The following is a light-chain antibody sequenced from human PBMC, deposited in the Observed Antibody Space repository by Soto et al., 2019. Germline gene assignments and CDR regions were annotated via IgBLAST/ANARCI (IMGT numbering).Light chain of an antibody. Sequence: QSALTQPPSVSGAPGQRVTISCTGSSSNIGAGYDVHWYQQLPGTAPKLLFYGNSNRPSGVPDRFSGSKSGTSASLAITGLQAEDEADYYCQSYDSSLSVVVFGGGTKVTVL. CDR3: QSYDSSLSVVV. J-gene: IGLJ2*01. CDR1: SSNIGAGYD. V-gene: IGLV1-40*01. CDR2: GNS.